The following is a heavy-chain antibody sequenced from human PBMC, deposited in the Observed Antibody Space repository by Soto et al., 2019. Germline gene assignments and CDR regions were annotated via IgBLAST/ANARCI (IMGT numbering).Heavy chain of an antibody. J-gene: IGHJ3*02. D-gene: IGHD3-3*01. V-gene: IGHV1-8*01. CDR3: ARGRANFLECGNDAFDI. CDR2: MNPNSGNT. Sequence: QVQLVPSGAEVKKPGASVKVSCTASGYTFTSYDINWVRQATGQGLEWMGWMNPNSGNTGYAQKFQGRVTMTRNTSISTAYMELSSLRSEDTAVYYCARGRANFLECGNDAFDIWGQGTMVTVSS. CDR1: GYTFTSYD.